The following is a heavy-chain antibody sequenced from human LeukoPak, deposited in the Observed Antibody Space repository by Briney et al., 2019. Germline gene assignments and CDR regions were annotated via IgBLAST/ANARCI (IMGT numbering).Heavy chain of an antibody. V-gene: IGHV3-30*02. J-gene: IGHJ4*02. CDR2: IRYDGSNK. CDR3: AKELRYFDWLSPFDY. CDR1: GFTFSSYG. D-gene: IGHD3-9*01. Sequence: PGGSLRLSCAACGFTFSSYGMHWVRQAPGKGLEWVAFIRYDGSNKYYADSVKGRFTISRDNSKNTLYLQMNSLRAEDTAVYYCAKELRYFDWLSPFDYWGQGTLVTVSS.